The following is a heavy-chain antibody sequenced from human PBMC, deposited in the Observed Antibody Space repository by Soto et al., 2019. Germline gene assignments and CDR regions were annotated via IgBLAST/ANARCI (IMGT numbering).Heavy chain of an antibody. J-gene: IGHJ4*02. Sequence: ASVKVSCKASGYTFTSYGISWVRQAPGQGLEWMGWISAYNGNTNYAQKLQGRVTMTTDTSTSTAYMELRSLRSDDTAVYYCASELGYCSSTSCYSYFDYWGQGTLVTVSS. CDR3: ASELGYCSSTSCYSYFDY. CDR2: ISAYNGNT. V-gene: IGHV1-18*01. CDR1: GYTFTSYG. D-gene: IGHD2-2*01.